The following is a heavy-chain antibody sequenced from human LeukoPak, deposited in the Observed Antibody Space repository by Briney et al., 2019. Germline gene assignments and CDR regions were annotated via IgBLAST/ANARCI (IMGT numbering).Heavy chain of an antibody. CDR1: GGTFSSYA. Sequence: ASVKVSCKASGGTFSSYAISWVRQAPGQGLEWMGGIIPIFGTANYAQKFQGRVTITTDESTSTAYMELSSLRSEDTAVYYCARSARGSSWDNWFDPWGQGTLVTVSS. V-gene: IGHV1-69*05. D-gene: IGHD6-13*01. CDR3: ARSARGSSWDNWFDP. CDR2: IIPIFGTA. J-gene: IGHJ5*02.